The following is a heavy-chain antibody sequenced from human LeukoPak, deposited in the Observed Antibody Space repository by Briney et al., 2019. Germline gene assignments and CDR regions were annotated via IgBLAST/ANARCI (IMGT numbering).Heavy chain of an antibody. V-gene: IGHV6-1*01. J-gene: IGHJ4*02. Sequence: SQTLSLTCAISGDIVSSNSATWDWTRQSPSRGLEWLGRTYYRSKWYNDYAVSVKSRVTINPDTSKNQFSLQLNSVTPEDTAVYYCAREGSDGYLFDYWGQGSLVIVSS. CDR1: GDIVSSNSAT. D-gene: IGHD3-16*01. CDR3: AREGSDGYLFDY. CDR2: TYYRSKWYN.